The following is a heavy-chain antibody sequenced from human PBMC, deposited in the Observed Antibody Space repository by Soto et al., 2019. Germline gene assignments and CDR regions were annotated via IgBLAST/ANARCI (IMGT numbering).Heavy chain of an antibody. CDR2: IIPIFGTA. V-gene: IGHV1-69*12. Sequence: QVQLVQSGAEVKKPGSSVKVSCKASGGTFSSYAISWVRQAPGQGLEWMGGIIPIFGTANYAQKFQGRVTITADESTSTAYMELSSLRSEDTAVYYCARDPPPVTTTYDAFDIWGQGTMVTVSS. J-gene: IGHJ3*02. CDR3: ARDPPPVTTTYDAFDI. D-gene: IGHD4-17*01. CDR1: GGTFSSYA.